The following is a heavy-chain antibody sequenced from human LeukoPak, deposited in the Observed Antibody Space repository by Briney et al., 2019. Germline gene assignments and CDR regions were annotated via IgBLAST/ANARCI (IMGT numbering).Heavy chain of an antibody. CDR2: INHSGST. J-gene: IGHJ6*03. CDR3: ARGIVVVPTAPLFMDV. Sequence: PSETLSLTCTVSGGSISSYYWGWIRQPPGKGLEWIGEINHSGSTNYNPSLKSRVTISVDTSKNQFSLKLSSVTAADTAVYYCARGIVVVPTAPLFMDVWGKGTTVTVSS. CDR1: GGSISSYY. V-gene: IGHV4-34*01. D-gene: IGHD2-2*01.